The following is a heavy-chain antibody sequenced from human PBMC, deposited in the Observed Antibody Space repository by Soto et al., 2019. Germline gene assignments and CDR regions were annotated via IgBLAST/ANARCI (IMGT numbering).Heavy chain of an antibody. CDR3: TRATFDV. Sequence: GGSLRLSCAVTGFDFTTYAMHWVRQTPDKGLEWVAIIWFDGIKEFYAESVRGRFTISIDTSKNTVFLQMNNVRAEDTALYYCTRATFDVWGQGTTVTVYS. V-gene: IGHV3-33*01. J-gene: IGHJ6*02. CDR1: GFDFTTYA. CDR2: IWFDGIKE.